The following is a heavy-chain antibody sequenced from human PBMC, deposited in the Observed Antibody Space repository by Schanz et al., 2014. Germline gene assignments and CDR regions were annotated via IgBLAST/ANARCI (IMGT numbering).Heavy chain of an antibody. Sequence: EGQLLDSGGGLVQPGGSLRLSCAASGFTFSTYAMSWVRQAPGKGLEWVSGISGSGGSTYYADSVKGRFTISRDNSKTTLSLQMNSLRAEDTAVYYCAKGLYYDNTGGGFDYWGQGTLVTVSS. CDR2: ISGSGGST. D-gene: IGHD3-16*01. CDR1: GFTFSTYA. V-gene: IGHV3-23*01. CDR3: AKGLYYDNTGGGFDY. J-gene: IGHJ4*02.